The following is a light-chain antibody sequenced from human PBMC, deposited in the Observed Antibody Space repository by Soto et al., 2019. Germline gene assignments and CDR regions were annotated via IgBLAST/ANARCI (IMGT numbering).Light chain of an antibody. V-gene: IGKV1-5*03. J-gene: IGKJ2*01. CDR1: QSISTW. Sequence: DIQMTQSPSTLSASVGDRVTITCRASQSISTWLAWYQQKPGKAPKLLIYKASSLESGVPPRFGGSGSGTEFTLTVSSLQPDDFATYYCQQYESPPYTFGRGTNLEI. CDR2: KAS. CDR3: QQYESPPYT.